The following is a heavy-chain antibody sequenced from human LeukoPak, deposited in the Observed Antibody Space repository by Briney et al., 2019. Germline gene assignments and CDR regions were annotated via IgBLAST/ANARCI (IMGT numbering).Heavy chain of an antibody. J-gene: IGHJ4*02. Sequence: PGRSLRLSCAASGFTFDDYAMHWVRQAPGKGLEWVSRINSDGTTTLYADSVKGRFTISRDNAESMLYLQMNNLRDDDTAIYYCARGGYYGPGSTADFWGQGILVSVSS. CDR2: INSDGTTT. CDR3: ARGGYYGPGSTADF. V-gene: IGHV3-74*03. D-gene: IGHD3-10*01. CDR1: GFTFDDYA.